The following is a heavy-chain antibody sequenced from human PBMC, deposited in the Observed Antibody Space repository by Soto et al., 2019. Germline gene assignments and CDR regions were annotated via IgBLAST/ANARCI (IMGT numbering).Heavy chain of an antibody. J-gene: IGHJ3*01. V-gene: IGHV1-2*04. CDR2: INPTSGDI. Sequence: ASVKVSCKASGCTFTGYYIHWVRQAPGEGLEWMGWINPTSGDIKYAQNFQGSVTMTRDTSLSTAYMELIRLTSDDTAIYYCAGAGRYYDYGSRNPVDFDAWGQGTMVTITS. CDR1: GCTFTGYY. D-gene: IGHD3-16*01. CDR3: AGAGRYYDYGSRNPVDFDA.